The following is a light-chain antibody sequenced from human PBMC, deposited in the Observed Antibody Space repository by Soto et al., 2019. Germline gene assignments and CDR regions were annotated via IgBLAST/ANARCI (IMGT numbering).Light chain of an antibody. Sequence: QSVLTQPASVSGSPGQSITISCTGTSSDVGGYNYVSRYQQHPGKAPKLMIYDVSNRPSGVSNRFSGSKSGNTASLTISGLRAEDEADYYCNSYTSSNPYVFGTGTKVTVL. CDR2: DVS. CDR1: SSDVGGYNY. CDR3: NSYTSSNPYV. J-gene: IGLJ1*01. V-gene: IGLV2-14*01.